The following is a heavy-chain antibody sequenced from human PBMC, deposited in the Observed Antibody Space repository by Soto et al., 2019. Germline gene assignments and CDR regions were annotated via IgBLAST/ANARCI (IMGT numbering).Heavy chain of an antibody. CDR2: ISYDGSNK. CDR3: AKEIGGRNGAFDI. Sequence: QVQLVKSGGGVVQPGRSLRLSCAASGFTFSSYGMHWVRQAPGKGLEWVAVISYDGSNKYYADSVKGRFTISRDNSKNTLHLQMNSLRAEDTAVYYCAKEIGGRNGAFDIWGQGTMVTVSS. V-gene: IGHV3-30*18. J-gene: IGHJ3*02. CDR1: GFTFSSYG.